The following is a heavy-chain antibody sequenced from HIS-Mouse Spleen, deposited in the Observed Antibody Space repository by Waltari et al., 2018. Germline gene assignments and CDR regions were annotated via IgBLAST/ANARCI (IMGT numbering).Heavy chain of an antibody. CDR2: ISYDGSNK. V-gene: IGHV3-30*18. D-gene: IGHD6-19*01. CDR1: GFTFSRSG. J-gene: IGHJ4*02. CDR3: AKASSGWLDY. Sequence: QVQLVESGGGVVQPGRSLRLSCAASGFTFSRSGMHGVRQAPGKGLEWVAVISYDGSNKYYADSVKGRFTISRDNSKNTLYLQMNSLRAEDTAVYYCAKASSGWLDYWGQGTLVTVSS.